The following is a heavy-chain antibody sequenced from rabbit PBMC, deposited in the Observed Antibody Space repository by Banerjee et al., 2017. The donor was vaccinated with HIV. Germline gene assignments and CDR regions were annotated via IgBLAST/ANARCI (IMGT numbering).Heavy chain of an antibody. D-gene: IGHD2-1*01. CDR2: IYTGSSGDT. CDR3: AREDYDDYSSYKL. J-gene: IGHJ4*01. CDR1: GFSFSSNYN. Sequence: QQQLEESGGDLVKPEGSLTLTCKAFGFSFSSNYNMCWVRQAPGKGLEWIACIYTGSSGDTYYATWAKGRFTISKASSTTVTLQVTSLTAADTATYFCAREDYDDYSSYKLWGPGTLVTDS. V-gene: IGHV1S45*01.